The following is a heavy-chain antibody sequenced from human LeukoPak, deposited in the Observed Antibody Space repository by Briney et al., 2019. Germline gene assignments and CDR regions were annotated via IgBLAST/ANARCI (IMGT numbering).Heavy chain of an antibody. CDR3: ARKYDSGWYDY. V-gene: IGHV4-28*01. J-gene: IGHJ4*02. D-gene: IGHD6-19*01. CDR1: GYSISSSDW. Sequence: SDTLSLTCTVSGYSISSSDWWAWIRQSPGKGLEWIGYIYYTGSTYYNPSLKSRATMSVATSKNQFSLKLSSMTAVDTAVYYCARKYDSGWYDYWGQGILVTVSS. CDR2: IYYTGST.